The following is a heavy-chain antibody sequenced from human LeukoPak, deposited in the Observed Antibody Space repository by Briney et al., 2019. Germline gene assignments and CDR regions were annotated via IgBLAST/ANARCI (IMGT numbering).Heavy chain of an antibody. CDR1: GFTFDDYA. J-gene: IGHJ4*02. CDR3: AKVIYAYSSTWYGSLFDY. V-gene: IGHV3-9*01. Sequence: GGSLRLSCAASGFTFDDYAMHWVRQAPGKGLEWVSGISWTSDSIGYADSVKGRFTISRDNANNSLYLQMNSLRAEDTALYYCAKVIYAYSSTWYGSLFDYWGQGTLVTVSS. CDR2: ISWTSDSI. D-gene: IGHD6-13*01.